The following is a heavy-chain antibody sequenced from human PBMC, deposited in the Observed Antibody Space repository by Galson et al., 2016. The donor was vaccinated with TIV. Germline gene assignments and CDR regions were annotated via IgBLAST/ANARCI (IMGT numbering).Heavy chain of an antibody. CDR2: ISWNSGRV. CDR3: VKVPAAAGADVLEN. Sequence: SLRLSCAASGFTFADNAMHWVRQRPGKGLEWVSSISWNSGRVGYVDSVKGRFTISRDNAKNSLYLQMNSLKIEDTAMYYCVKVPAAAGADVLENWGQGTLVTVSS. D-gene: IGHD6-13*01. J-gene: IGHJ4*02. CDR1: GFTFADNA. V-gene: IGHV3-9*01.